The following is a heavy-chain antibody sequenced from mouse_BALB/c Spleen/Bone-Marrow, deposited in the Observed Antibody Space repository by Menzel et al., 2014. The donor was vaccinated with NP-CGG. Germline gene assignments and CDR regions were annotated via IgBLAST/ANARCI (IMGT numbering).Heavy chain of an antibody. CDR2: ISSGSSTN. J-gene: IGHJ4*01. D-gene: IGHD2-4*01. CDR1: GFTFSSFG. Sequence: EVKLVESGGGLVQPGGSRKLSCAASGFTFSSFGMHWVRQAPEKGLEWVAYISSGSSTNYYADTVKGRFTISRDNPKNTLFLQVTSLRSEDTAMYYCTRKGALITHYYAMDYWGQGTSVTVSS. V-gene: IGHV5-17*02. CDR3: TRKGALITHYYAMDY.